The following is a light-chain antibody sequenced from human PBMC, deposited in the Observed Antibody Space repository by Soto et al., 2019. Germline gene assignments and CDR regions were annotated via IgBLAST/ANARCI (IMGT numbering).Light chain of an antibody. V-gene: IGKV1-27*01. CDR3: QKYNTARWT. J-gene: IGKJ1*01. CDR2: ATS. CDR1: QAISNY. Sequence: IQMTQSPPSLSASVGDRVTITCRASQAISNYLAWYQQKPGKVPKLLISATSTLQSGVPSRFSGSGSGTDFTLTISSLQPEDVATYYCQKYNTARWTFGQGTKVDIK.